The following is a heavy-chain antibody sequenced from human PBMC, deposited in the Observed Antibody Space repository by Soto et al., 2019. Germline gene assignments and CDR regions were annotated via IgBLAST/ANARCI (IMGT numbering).Heavy chain of an antibody. CDR2: INPNSGGT. CDR3: ARAAWELPSPPALREIPHTASCAFDI. J-gene: IGHJ3*02. Sequence: ASVKVSCKASGYTFTGYYMHWVRQAPGQGLEWMGWINPNSGGTNYAQKFQGRVTMTRDTSISTAYMELSRLRSDDTAVYYYARAAWELPSPPALREIPHTASCAFDIWGQGTMVTVSS. CDR1: GYTFTGYY. D-gene: IGHD1-26*01. V-gene: IGHV1-2*02.